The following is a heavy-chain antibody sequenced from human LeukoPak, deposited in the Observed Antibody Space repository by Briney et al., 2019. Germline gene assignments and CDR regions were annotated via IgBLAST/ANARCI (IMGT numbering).Heavy chain of an antibody. CDR3: ARYDFILISYFDL. V-gene: IGHV3-53*01. CDR2: IYSDGST. D-gene: IGHD3-3*01. J-gene: IGHJ2*01. CDR1: GFTVSTNY. Sequence: GGSLRLSYAASGFTVSTNYMSWVRQAPGKKLEWVSDIYSDGSTFYADSVKGRFTISRDNSKNTLYLQMNSLRAEDTAVYHCARYDFILISYFDLWGRGTLVTVSS.